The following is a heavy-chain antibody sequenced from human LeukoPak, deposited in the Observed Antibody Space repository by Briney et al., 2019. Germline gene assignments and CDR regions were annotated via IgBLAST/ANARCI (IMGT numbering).Heavy chain of an antibody. CDR3: ARGSSYSGYDSDWFDP. J-gene: IGHJ5*02. CDR1: GFTFSDYY. V-gene: IGHV3-11*06. D-gene: IGHD5-12*01. CDR2: ISSGNTYI. Sequence: GGSLRLSCAASGFTFSDYYMSWIRQAPGKGLEWVSSISSGNTYIYYAASVKGRFTISRDNAKNSLSLHMSSLSAEDTAVYYCARGSSYSGYDSDWFDPWGQGTLVTVSS.